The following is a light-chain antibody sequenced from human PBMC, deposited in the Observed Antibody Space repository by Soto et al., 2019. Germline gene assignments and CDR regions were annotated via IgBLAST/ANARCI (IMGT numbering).Light chain of an antibody. V-gene: IGKV1-5*01. CDR1: QSISKW. J-gene: IGKJ1*01. CDR3: QRYNSYSRT. CDR2: DDS. Sequence: DIQMTQSPSTLSASVGDRVSITCGASQSISKWLAWYQKKKGKVPKLLIYDDSSLESGVPSRLSGSGYGTEFTITISGLQTDDFATYYCQRYNSYSRTFGHGTKVDI.